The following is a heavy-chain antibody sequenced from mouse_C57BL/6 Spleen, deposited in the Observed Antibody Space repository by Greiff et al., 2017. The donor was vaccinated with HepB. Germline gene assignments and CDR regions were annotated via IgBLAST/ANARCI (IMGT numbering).Heavy chain of an antibody. D-gene: IGHD1-1*01. V-gene: IGHV1-54*01. CDR3: ARSIITTVVLDY. J-gene: IGHJ2*01. CDR2: INPGSGGT. Sequence: QVQLQQSGAELVRPGTSVKVSCKASGYAFTNYLIEWVKQRPGQGLEWIGVINPGSGGTNYNEKFKGKATLTADKSSSTAYMQLISLTSEDSAVYYCARSIITTVVLDYWGQGTTLTVSS. CDR1: GYAFTNYL.